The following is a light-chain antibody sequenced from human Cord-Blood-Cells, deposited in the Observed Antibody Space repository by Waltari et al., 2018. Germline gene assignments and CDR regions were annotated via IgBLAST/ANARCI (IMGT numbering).Light chain of an antibody. CDR3: CSYAGGWV. V-gene: IGLV2-11*01. CDR1: SSDVGGYNY. CDR2: DVN. Sequence: QSALTQPRSGSGSPGQSVTISCTGTSSDVGGYNYVSWYQQHRGKAPKLMIYDVNKRPPGVPDRFAASKSGKTASLTISGLQGEDEADYYCCSYAGGWVFGGGTKLTVL. J-gene: IGLJ3*02.